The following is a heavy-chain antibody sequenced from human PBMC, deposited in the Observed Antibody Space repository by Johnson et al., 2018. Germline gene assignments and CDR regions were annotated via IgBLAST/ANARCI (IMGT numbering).Heavy chain of an antibody. CDR3: AKPQGIAVAAGRGPFDI. CDR2: IYPGDSDT. Sequence: VQLVESGAEVKKPGESLKISCKGSGYSFTSHWIGWVRQMPGKGLEWMGIIYPGDSDTSYSPSFQGQVTIPADKSISTAYLQWSSLKASGTAMYYCAKPQGIAVAAGRGPFDIWGQGPMVTVSS. V-gene: IGHV5-51*01. CDR1: GYSFTSHW. J-gene: IGHJ3*02. D-gene: IGHD6-19*01.